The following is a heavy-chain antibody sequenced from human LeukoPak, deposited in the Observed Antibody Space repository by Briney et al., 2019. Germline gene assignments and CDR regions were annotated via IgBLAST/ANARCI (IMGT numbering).Heavy chain of an antibody. V-gene: IGHV3-20*01. CDR1: GFTFDDYG. D-gene: IGHD2-2*02. CDR3: ARDSLGVGIPTVIGIFDY. J-gene: IGHJ4*02. Sequence: GGSLRLSCAASGFTFDDYGMSWVRQAPGKGLEWVSGINWNGGSTGYADSVKGRFTISRDNAKNSLYLQMNSLRAEDTALYHCARDSLGVGIPTVIGIFDYWGQGTLVTVSS. CDR2: INWNGGST.